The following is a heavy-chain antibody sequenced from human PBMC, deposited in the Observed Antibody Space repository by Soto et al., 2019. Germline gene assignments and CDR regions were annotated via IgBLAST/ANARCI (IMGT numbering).Heavy chain of an antibody. CDR2: INSDGSST. Sequence: PGGSLRLSCAASGFTFSSYWMHWVRQAPGKGLVWVSRINSDGSSTSYADSVKGRFTISRDNAKNTLYLQMNSLRAEDTAVYYCARGGYCGGDCYLLGMDVWGQGTTVTVSS. D-gene: IGHD2-21*02. J-gene: IGHJ6*02. CDR3: ARGGYCGGDCYLLGMDV. V-gene: IGHV3-74*01. CDR1: GFTFSSYW.